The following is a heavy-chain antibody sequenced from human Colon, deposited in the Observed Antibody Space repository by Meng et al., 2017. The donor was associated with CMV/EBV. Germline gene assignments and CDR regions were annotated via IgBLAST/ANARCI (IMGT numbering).Heavy chain of an antibody. CDR3: AGGRVRNAVRIDP. CDR1: DDSISSSNYY. J-gene: IGHJ5*02. Sequence: SETLSLTCTVSDDSISSSNYYWGWIRQPPGKGLEWIGSIYWSAVTSYNPPLKSRVTISVDTSKNQFSLRLNSVTAADSAVYYGAGGRVRNAVRIDPWGQGTLVTVSS. CDR2: IYWSAVT. V-gene: IGHV4-39*07. D-gene: IGHD3-3*01.